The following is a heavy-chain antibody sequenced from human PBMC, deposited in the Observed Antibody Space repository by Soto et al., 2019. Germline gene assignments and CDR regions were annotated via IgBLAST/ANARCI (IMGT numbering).Heavy chain of an antibody. Sequence: GGSLRLSCAASGFTFSSYSMNWVRQAPGKGLEWVSYISSSSSTIYYADSVKGRFTISRDNAKNSLYLQMNSLRDEDTAVYYCAVRYYDFWSAPIGGMDVWGQGTTVTVSS. CDR2: ISSSSSTI. D-gene: IGHD3-3*01. CDR1: GFTFSSYS. CDR3: AVRYYDFWSAPIGGMDV. J-gene: IGHJ6*02. V-gene: IGHV3-48*02.